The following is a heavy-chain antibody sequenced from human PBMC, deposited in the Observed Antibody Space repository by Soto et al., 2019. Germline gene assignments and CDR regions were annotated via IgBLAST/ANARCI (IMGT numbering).Heavy chain of an antibody. CDR2: TRNKANSYTT. D-gene: IGHD2-8*01. CDR3: ARGYCSNGVCYRYIDL. V-gene: IGHV3-72*01. Sequence: GGSLRLSCAASGFTFSDHYMGWVRQAPGKGLEWVGRTRNKANSYTTEYAASVKGRFTISRDDSKNSLYLQMNSLKTEDTAVYYCARGYCSNGVCYRYIDLWGRGTLVTVSS. CDR1: GFTFSDHY. J-gene: IGHJ2*01.